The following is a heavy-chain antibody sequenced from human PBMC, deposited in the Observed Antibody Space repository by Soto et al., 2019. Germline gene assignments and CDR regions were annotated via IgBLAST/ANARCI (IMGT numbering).Heavy chain of an antibody. CDR1: GGSISGYY. J-gene: IGHJ6*02. CDR3: AKGRSYYYYYGVDV. V-gene: IGHV4-59*08. Sequence: SETLSLTCTIAGGSISGYYWTWIRQPPGKGLEYIGYIYSGNTNYNPSLNSRVTISVDTSKNQFSLKLSSVTAADTALYYCAKGRSYYYYYGVDVWGQGTTVTVSS. CDR2: IYSGNT.